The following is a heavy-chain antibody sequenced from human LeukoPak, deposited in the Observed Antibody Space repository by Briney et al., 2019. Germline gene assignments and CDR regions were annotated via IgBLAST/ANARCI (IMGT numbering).Heavy chain of an antibody. J-gene: IGHJ6*02. V-gene: IGHV3-30*04. CDR1: GFTFSSYA. CDR2: ISYDGSNK. D-gene: IGHD1-1*01. Sequence: GGSLRLSCAASGFTFSSYAMHWVRQAPGKGLEWVAVISYDGSNKYYADSVKGRFTISRDNSKNTLYLQMNSLRAEDTAVYYCAKDKGSLDDYYYYGMDVWGQGTTVTVSS. CDR3: AKDKGSLDDYYYYGMDV.